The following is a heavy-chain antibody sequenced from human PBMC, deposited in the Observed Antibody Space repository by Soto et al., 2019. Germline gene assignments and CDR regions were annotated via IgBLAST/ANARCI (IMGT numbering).Heavy chain of an antibody. CDR2: INHSGST. J-gene: IGHJ4*02. Sequence: PSETLSLTCAVYGGSFSGYYWIWIRQPPGKGLEWIGEINHSGSTNYNPSLKSRVTISVDTSKNQFSLKLSSVTAADTAVYYCGTSSGWFDYWGQGTLVTVSS. V-gene: IGHV4-34*01. CDR3: GTSSGWFDY. D-gene: IGHD6-19*01. CDR1: GGSFSGYY.